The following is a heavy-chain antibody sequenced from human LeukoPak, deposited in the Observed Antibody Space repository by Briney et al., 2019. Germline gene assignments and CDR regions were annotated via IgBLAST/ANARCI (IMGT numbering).Heavy chain of an antibody. D-gene: IGHD3-10*01. J-gene: IGHJ4*02. CDR2: IRYDGSNK. Sequence: GGSLRLSCAASGFTFSSYGMHWVRQAPGKGLEWVAFIRYDGSNKYDADSVKGRFTISRDNSKNTLYLQMNSLRAEDTAVYSCAKDTHYYMVRGTRFDYWGQGTLVTVSS. CDR3: AKDTHYYMVRGTRFDY. V-gene: IGHV3-30*02. CDR1: GFTFSSYG.